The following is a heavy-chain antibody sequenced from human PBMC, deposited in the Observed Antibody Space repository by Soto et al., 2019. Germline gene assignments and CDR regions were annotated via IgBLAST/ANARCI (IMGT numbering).Heavy chain of an antibody. Sequence: SQTLSLTCAISGDSVSSNSAAWNWIRQSPSRGLEWLGRTYYRSEWYNDYAVSVKSRITINPDTSKNQFSLQLNSVTPEDTAVYYCARVLGYSYGHTFDYWGQGTLVTVSS. CDR2: TYYRSEWYN. CDR1: GDSVSSNSAA. J-gene: IGHJ4*02. CDR3: ARVLGYSYGHTFDY. D-gene: IGHD5-18*01. V-gene: IGHV6-1*01.